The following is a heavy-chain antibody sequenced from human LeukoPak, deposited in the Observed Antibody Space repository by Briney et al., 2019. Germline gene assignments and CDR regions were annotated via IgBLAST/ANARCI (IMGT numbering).Heavy chain of an antibody. D-gene: IGHD2-15*01. V-gene: IGHV4-30-2*01. Sequence: SETLSLTCAVSGGSISSGGYSWSWLRQPPGKGLEWIGYIYHSGSTYYNPSLKSRVTISVGRPKNQFSLKLSSVTAADTAVYYCARGGSAYGMDVWGQGTTVTVSS. CDR2: IYHSGST. CDR1: GGSISSGGYS. CDR3: ARGGSAYGMDV. J-gene: IGHJ6*02.